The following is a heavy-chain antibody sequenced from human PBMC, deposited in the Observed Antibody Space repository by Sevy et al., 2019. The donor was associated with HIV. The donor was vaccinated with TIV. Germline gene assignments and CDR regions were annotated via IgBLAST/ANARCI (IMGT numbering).Heavy chain of an antibody. Sequence: GGSLRLSCTTSGFTFGDFAMNWVRQAPGKGLEWVAFLKGKALDGKLNHAASVKGKFTISRDDSKGIAYLQMNDLKSEDTGVYYGTRCKGAQSIFDYWGQGALVTVSS. CDR1: GFTFGDFA. J-gene: IGHJ4*02. CDR3: TRCKGAQSIFDY. V-gene: IGHV3-49*04. D-gene: IGHD1-26*01. CDR2: LKGKALDGKL.